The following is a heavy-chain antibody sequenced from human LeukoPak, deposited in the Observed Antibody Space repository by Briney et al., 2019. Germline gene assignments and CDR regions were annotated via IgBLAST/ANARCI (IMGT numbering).Heavy chain of an antibody. D-gene: IGHD2-21*01. CDR2: IFYSGST. CDR3: ARGVVIAPQTFDY. Sequence: SETLSLTCTVSGGSISSYYWSWIRQPPGKGLEWIGYIFYSGSTNYNPSLKSRVTISLDTSKNQFSLKLSSVTAADTAVYYCARGVVIAPQTFDYWGQGTLVTVSS. J-gene: IGHJ4*02. CDR1: GGSISSYY. V-gene: IGHV4-59*01.